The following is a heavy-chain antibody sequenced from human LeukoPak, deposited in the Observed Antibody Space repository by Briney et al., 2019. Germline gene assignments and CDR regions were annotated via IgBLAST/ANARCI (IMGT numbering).Heavy chain of an antibody. V-gene: IGHV3-53*01. Sequence: TGGSLRLSCAASGFTVSSNYMSWVRQAPGKGLEWVSVIYSGGSTYYADSVKGRFTISRDNSKNTLYLQMNSLRAKDTAVYYCASDPVAGRVSGAFDIWGQGTMVTVSS. CDR3: ASDPVAGRVSGAFDI. J-gene: IGHJ3*02. CDR1: GFTVSSNY. D-gene: IGHD6-19*01. CDR2: IYSGGST.